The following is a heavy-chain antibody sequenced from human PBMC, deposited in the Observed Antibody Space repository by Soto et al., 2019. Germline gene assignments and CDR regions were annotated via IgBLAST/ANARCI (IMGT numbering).Heavy chain of an antibody. Sequence: EVQMLESGGGLVQPGGSLRLSCAASGFTFNSYAMSWVRQAPGKGLEWVSGISGSGGSTYYADSVKGRFTISRDNSKNTLYVQMSSVRPEDTAVYDCAKGKGSGWYSASDYWGQGTLVTVST. CDR3: AKGKGSGWYSASDY. CDR2: ISGSGGST. J-gene: IGHJ4*02. CDR1: GFTFNSYA. D-gene: IGHD6-19*01. V-gene: IGHV3-23*01.